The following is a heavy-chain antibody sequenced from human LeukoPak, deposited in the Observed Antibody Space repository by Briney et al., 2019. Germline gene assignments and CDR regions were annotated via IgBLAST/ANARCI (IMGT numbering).Heavy chain of an antibody. CDR3: ARVRWFGDRWFDP. Sequence: SETQSLTCAVYGGSFSGYYWSWIRQPPGKGLEWIGEINHSGSTNYNPSLKSRVTISVDTSKNQFSLKLSSVTAADTAVYYCARVRWFGDRWFDPWGQGTLVTVSS. J-gene: IGHJ5*02. V-gene: IGHV4-34*01. CDR2: INHSGST. D-gene: IGHD3-10*01. CDR1: GGSFSGYY.